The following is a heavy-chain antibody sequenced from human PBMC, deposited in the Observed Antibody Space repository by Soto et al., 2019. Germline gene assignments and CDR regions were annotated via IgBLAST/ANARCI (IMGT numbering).Heavy chain of an antibody. CDR2: INPNSGGT. CDR1: GYTFTGYY. J-gene: IGHJ4*02. CDR3: ARGGRGSVAAAGKVDY. D-gene: IGHD6-13*01. V-gene: IGHV1-2*04. Sequence: ASVKVSCKASGYTFTGYYMHWVRQAPGQGLEWMGWINPNSGGTNYAQKFQGWVTMTRDTSISTAYMELSRLRSDDTAVYYCARGGRGSVAAAGKVDYWGQGTLVTVSS.